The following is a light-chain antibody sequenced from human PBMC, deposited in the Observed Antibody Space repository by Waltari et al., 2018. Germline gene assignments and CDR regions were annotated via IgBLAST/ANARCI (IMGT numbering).Light chain of an antibody. J-gene: IGLJ1*01. CDR3: QSYDSSLSRYV. CDR2: GNS. CDR1: RPNIGANYE. Sequence: QSVLTQPPSVSGAPGQRVTIACTGSRPNIGANYEVHWYQQDPGTAPKLPIYGNSNRPSGVPDRFSASKSGTSASLAITGLQADDEADYYCQSYDSSLSRYVFGSGTEVTV. V-gene: IGLV1-40*01.